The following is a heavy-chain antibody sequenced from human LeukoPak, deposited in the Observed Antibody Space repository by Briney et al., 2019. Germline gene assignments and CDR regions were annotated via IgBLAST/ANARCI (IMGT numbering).Heavy chain of an antibody. CDR1: GFICSDYA. CDR2: INHSGST. Sequence: GSLRLSCTASGFICSDYAMSWARQAPGKGLEWIGEINHSGSTNYNPSLKSRVTISVDTSKNQFSLKLSSVTAADTAVYYCARAGSGWVPRFDYWGQGTLVTVSS. CDR3: ARAGSGWVPRFDY. V-gene: IGHV4-34*01. J-gene: IGHJ4*02. D-gene: IGHD6-19*01.